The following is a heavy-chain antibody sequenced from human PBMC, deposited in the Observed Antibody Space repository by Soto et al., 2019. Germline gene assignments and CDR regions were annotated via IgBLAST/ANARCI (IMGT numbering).Heavy chain of an antibody. CDR2: VTSRGDTT. CDR3: AKDRLGGGLDY. Sequence: EVHLLQSGGGLVQPGGSLRLSCAASGFIFSNYAMNWVRQAPGKGLEWVSIVTSRGDTTYYADSVKGRFTISRDNSKNTLYLQVNSLTAEDTGVYYCAKDRLGGGLDYWGQGTLVSVSS. V-gene: IGHV3-23*01. D-gene: IGHD3-16*01. J-gene: IGHJ4*02. CDR1: GFIFSNYA.